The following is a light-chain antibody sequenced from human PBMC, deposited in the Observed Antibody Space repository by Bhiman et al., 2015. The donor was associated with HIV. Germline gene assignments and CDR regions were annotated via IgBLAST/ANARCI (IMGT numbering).Light chain of an antibody. J-gene: IGLJ2*01. Sequence: SYVLTQPPSVSVAPGETARITCGGNNIGGESVHWYQQRPGQAPLLVIYYTRDRPSGIPERFSGSSSGDTATLTITRVESGDDADYYCQAWDNSAVLFGGGTKLAVL. CDR1: NIGGES. CDR2: YTR. V-gene: IGLV3-21*01. CDR3: QAWDNSAVL.